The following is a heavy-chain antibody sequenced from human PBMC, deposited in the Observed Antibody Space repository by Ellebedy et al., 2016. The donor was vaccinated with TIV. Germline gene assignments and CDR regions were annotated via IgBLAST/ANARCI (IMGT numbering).Heavy chain of an antibody. V-gene: IGHV3-23*01. CDR2: ISGGGDST. CDR3: AKGTSSGFNCDRVGFEY. J-gene: IGHJ4*02. D-gene: IGHD3-22*01. Sequence: GGSLRLSCAASGFTFSSFAMHWVRQAPGKGLEWLSVISGGGDSTYNAGSVKGRSTITRDNSKNTLYLQMDRLRAEDTAVYYCAKGTSSGFNCDRVGFEYWGQGALVTVSS. CDR1: GFTFSSFA.